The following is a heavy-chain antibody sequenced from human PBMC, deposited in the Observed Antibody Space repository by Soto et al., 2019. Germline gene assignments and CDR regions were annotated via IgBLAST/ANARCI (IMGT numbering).Heavy chain of an antibody. CDR3: ARGSPDYYYYGMDV. CDR1: GGTFSSYT. Sequence: QVQLVQSGAEVKKPGASVKVSCKASGGTFSSYTISWVRQAPGQGLEWMGRIIPILGIANYAQKFQGRVTITADNSTSTAYMELSSLRSEDTAVYYCARGSPDYYYYGMDVWGQGTTVTVSS. J-gene: IGHJ6*02. CDR2: IIPILGIA. V-gene: IGHV1-69*02.